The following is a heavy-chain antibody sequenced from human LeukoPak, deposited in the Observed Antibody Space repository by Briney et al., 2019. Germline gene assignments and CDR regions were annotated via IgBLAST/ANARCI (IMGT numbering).Heavy chain of an antibody. CDR2: ISDSGGST. D-gene: IGHD2-15*01. CDR3: VRGYSFGPYGMDV. J-gene: IGHJ6*02. V-gene: IGHV3-64D*09. Sequence: PGGSLRLSCSASGXPFXSXAXHXVXXAPXXXXXYVSAISDSGGSTYYXDSVKGRFTISRDNSKNTLYLQMSSLRAEDTAVYXCVRGYSFGPYGMDVWGQGTTVTVSS. CDR1: GXPFXSXA.